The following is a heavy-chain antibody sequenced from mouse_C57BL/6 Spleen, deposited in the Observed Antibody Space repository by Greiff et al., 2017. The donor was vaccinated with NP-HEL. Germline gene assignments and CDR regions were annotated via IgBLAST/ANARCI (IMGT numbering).Heavy chain of an antibody. CDR2: INYDGSST. Sequence: EVQRVESEGGLVQPGSSMKLSCTASGFTFSDYYMAWVRQVPEKGLEWVANINYDGSSTYYLDSLKSRFIISRDNAKNILYLQMSSLKSEDTATYYCARTYYYGSSWGFADWSQGTLVTVSA. D-gene: IGHD1-1*01. J-gene: IGHJ3*01. CDR3: ARTYYYGSSWGFAD. V-gene: IGHV5-16*01. CDR1: GFTFSDYY.